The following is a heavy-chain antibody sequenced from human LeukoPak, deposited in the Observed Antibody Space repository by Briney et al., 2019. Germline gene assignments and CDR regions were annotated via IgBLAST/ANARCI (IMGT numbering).Heavy chain of an antibody. D-gene: IGHD2-15*01. CDR1: GGFISSYY. J-gene: IGHJ4*02. Sequence: SETLSLTCTVSGGFISSYYWSWIRQPPGKGLEWIGYIYYSGSTNYNPSLKGRVTISVDTSKNQFSLKLSSVTAADTAVYYCARELGYCSGGSCLYYFDYWGQGTLVTVSS. V-gene: IGHV4-59*01. CDR3: ARELGYCSGGSCLYYFDY. CDR2: IYYSGST.